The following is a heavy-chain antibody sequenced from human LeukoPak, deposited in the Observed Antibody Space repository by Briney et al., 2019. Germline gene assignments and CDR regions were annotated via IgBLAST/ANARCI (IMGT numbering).Heavy chain of an antibody. V-gene: IGHV4-4*07. J-gene: IGHJ6*03. CDR1: GGSISSYY. CDR2: IYTSGST. D-gene: IGHD2-2*03. Sequence: SETLSLTCTVSGGSISSYYWSWIRQPAGKGLEWIGRIYTSGSTNYNPSLKSRVTMSVDTSKNQFSLKLSSVTAADTAVYYCARDPFPLDNYYYYMDVWGKGTTVTVSS. CDR3: ARDPFPLDNYYYYMDV.